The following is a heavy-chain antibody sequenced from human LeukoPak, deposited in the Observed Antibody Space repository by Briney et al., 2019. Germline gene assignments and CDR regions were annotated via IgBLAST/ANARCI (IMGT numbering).Heavy chain of an antibody. CDR1: GFSFSTYA. J-gene: IGHJ4*02. D-gene: IGHD1-14*01. Sequence: PGGSLRLSCGASGFSFSTYAMHWVRQTPDKGLEWMAVISSDGSQEKYADSVKGRFIISRDNSKNTLFLRMNNLTPEDTAVYYCTRYNNDHFDYWGQGTLVTVSS. CDR2: ISSDGSQE. V-gene: IGHV3-30*03. CDR3: TRYNNDHFDY.